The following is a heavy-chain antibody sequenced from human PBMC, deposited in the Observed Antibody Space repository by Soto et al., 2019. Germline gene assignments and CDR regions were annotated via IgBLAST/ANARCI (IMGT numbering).Heavy chain of an antibody. CDR3: ASSPGTATVGYYYYGMDV. D-gene: IGHD5-18*01. J-gene: IGHJ6*02. CDR1: GGTFSSYA. V-gene: IGHV1-69*13. Sequence: SVKVSCKASGGTFSSYAISWVRQAPGQGLEWMGGIIPIFGTANYAQKFQGRVTITADESTSTAYMELSSLRSEDTAVYYCASSPGTATVGYYYYGMDVWGQGTTVTVSS. CDR2: IIPIFGTA.